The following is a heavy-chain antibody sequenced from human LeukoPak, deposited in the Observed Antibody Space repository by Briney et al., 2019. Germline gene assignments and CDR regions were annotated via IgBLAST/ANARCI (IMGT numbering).Heavy chain of an antibody. CDR1: GYTFTSYD. Sequence: ASVKVSCKASGYTFTSYDINWVRQATGQGLEWMGWMNPNSGNTGYAQKFQGRVTITRNTSISTAYMELSSLRSEDTAVYYCARGYCSSTSSRGGWFDPWGQGTLVTVSS. V-gene: IGHV1-8*03. D-gene: IGHD2-2*01. CDR3: ARGYCSSTSSRGGWFDP. J-gene: IGHJ5*02. CDR2: MNPNSGNT.